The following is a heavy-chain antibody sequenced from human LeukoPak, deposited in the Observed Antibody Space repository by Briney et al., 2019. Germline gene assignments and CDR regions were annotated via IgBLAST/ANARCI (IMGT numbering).Heavy chain of an antibody. J-gene: IGHJ4*02. Sequence: GGSLRLSCAASGNYWMHWVRQAPGKGLVWVSHINSDGSWTSYADSVKGRFTISNDNAKNTVYLQMNSLRAEDTAVYYCVSFYETYWGRGTLVTVSS. V-gene: IGHV3-74*01. CDR1: GNYW. CDR2: INSDGSWT. CDR3: VSFYETY. D-gene: IGHD2/OR15-2a*01.